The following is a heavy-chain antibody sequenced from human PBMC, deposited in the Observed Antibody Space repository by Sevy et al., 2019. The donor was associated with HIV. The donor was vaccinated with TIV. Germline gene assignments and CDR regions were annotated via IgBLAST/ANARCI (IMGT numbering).Heavy chain of an antibody. CDR3: ARNLYGSGTFDY. V-gene: IGHV1-8*01. Sequence: ASVKVSCKASGYTFTSYDINWVRQAAGQGLERVGWMTPSSRETGYAQKFEGRITMTGDTSISTAYLELSSLTSEDTAVYFCARNLYGSGTFDYWGQGTLVTVSS. CDR2: MTPSSRET. CDR1: GYTFTSYD. D-gene: IGHD3-10*01. J-gene: IGHJ4*02.